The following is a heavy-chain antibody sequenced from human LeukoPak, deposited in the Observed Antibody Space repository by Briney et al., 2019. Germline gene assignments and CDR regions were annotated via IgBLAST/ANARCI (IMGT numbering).Heavy chain of an antibody. D-gene: IGHD2-2*01. CDR1: GGTFSSYA. V-gene: IGHV1-69*05. Sequence: RASVKASCKASGGTFSSYAISWVRQAPGQGLEWMGGIIPIFGTANYAQKFQGRVTITTDESTSTAYMELSSLRSEDTAVYYCARVMDVVVPAALKRGQYYYYMDVWGKGTTVTVSS. CDR3: ARVMDVVVPAALKRGQYYYYMDV. CDR2: IIPIFGTA. J-gene: IGHJ6*03.